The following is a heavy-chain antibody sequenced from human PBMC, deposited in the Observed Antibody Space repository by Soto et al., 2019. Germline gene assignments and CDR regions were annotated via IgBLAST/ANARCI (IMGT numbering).Heavy chain of an antibody. CDR3: ARDGCGGDCYSGINWFDP. Sequence: QVQLVQSGAEVKKPGSSVKVSCKASGGTFSSYAISWVRQAPGQGLEWMGGIIPIFGTANYAQKFQGRVTITADESTSTAYMELSSLRSEDTAVYYCARDGCGGDCYSGINWFDPWGQGTLVTVSS. J-gene: IGHJ5*02. CDR1: GGTFSSYA. D-gene: IGHD2-21*02. V-gene: IGHV1-69*12. CDR2: IIPIFGTA.